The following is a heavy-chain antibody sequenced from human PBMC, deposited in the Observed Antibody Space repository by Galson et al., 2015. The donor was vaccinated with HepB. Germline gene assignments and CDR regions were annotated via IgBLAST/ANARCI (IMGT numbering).Heavy chain of an antibody. V-gene: IGHV3-30*18. CDR3: AKASAGNFGGLYDMDV. CDR1: GFTFSSYG. D-gene: IGHD3-10*01. Sequence: SLRLSCAASGFTFSSYGMHWVRQAPGKGLEWVAVISYDGSNKYYADSVKGRFTISRDNSKNTLYLQMNSLRAEDTAVYYCAKASAGNFGGLYDMDVWGQGTTVTVSS. CDR2: ISYDGSNK. J-gene: IGHJ6*02.